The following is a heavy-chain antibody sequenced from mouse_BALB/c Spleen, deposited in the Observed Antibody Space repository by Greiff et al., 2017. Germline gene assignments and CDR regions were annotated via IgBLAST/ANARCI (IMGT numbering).Heavy chain of an antibody. Sequence: VQLQQSGAELVRPGALVKLSCKASGFNIKDYYMHWVKQRPEQGLEWIGWIDPENGNTIYDPKFQGKASITADTSSNTAYLQLSSLTSEDTAVYYCARPDYGNYAWFAYWGQGTLVTVSA. J-gene: IGHJ3*01. CDR2: IDPENGNT. CDR1: GFNIKDYY. CDR3: ARPDYGNYAWFAY. D-gene: IGHD2-1*01. V-gene: IGHV14-1*02.